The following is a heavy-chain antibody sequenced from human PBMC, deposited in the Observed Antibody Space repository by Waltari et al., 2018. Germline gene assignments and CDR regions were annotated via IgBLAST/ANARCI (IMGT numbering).Heavy chain of an antibody. CDR2: IYTSGST. CDR3: ARNPTYGSGSYYNVGYFDL. Sequence: QVQLQESGPGLVKPSETLSLTCTVSGGSISSYYWSWIRQPAGKGLEWIGRIYTSGSTNYNPSLKSRVTMSVDTSKNQFSLKLSSVTAADTAVYYCARNPTYGSGSYYNVGYFDLWGRGTLVTVSS. D-gene: IGHD3-10*01. J-gene: IGHJ2*01. V-gene: IGHV4-4*07. CDR1: GGSISSYY.